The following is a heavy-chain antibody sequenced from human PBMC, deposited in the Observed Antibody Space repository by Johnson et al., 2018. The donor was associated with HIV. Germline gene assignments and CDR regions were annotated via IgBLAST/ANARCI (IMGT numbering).Heavy chain of an antibody. Sequence: QLVESGGGLVQPGGSLRLSCAASGFTVSSNYMSWVRQAPGKGLEWVSGISWNSGDIGYADSVKGQFSISRDNAKSSLYLQIYSLRPEDTALYYCARAMVVTPVGAFDIWGQGTMVTVSS. CDR1: GFTVSSNY. D-gene: IGHD4-23*01. J-gene: IGHJ3*02. CDR2: ISWNSGDI. CDR3: ARAMVVTPVGAFDI. V-gene: IGHV3-9*01.